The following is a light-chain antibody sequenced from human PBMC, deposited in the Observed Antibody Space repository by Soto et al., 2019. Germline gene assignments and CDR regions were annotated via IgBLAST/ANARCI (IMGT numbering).Light chain of an antibody. V-gene: IGLV1-51*01. J-gene: IGLJ2*01. CDR2: NNN. CDR3: EAKDDSLSGVV. Sequence: QSVLTQPPSVSAAPGQNVIISCSGGISNIGNNFVSWYQQLPGTAPKLLIYNNNQRPSGIPDRFSGSKSGTSATLGITGLQTGDEADYYCEAKDDSLSGVVFGGGTQLTVL. CDR1: ISNIGNNF.